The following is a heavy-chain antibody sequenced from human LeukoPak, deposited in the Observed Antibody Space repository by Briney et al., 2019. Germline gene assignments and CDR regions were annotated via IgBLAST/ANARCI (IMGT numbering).Heavy chain of an antibody. J-gene: IGHJ4*02. CDR1: GCSFTSYW. Sequence: ASVKVSCKGSGCSFTSYWIGWVRQMPGKGLEWMGIIYPGDSDTRYSPSFQGQVTISAGKSVSTAYLQWSSLKASDTAMYYCARRPAGYSYGPSDYWGQGTLVTVSS. CDR2: IYPGDSDT. V-gene: IGHV5-51*01. D-gene: IGHD5-18*01. CDR3: ARRPAGYSYGPSDY.